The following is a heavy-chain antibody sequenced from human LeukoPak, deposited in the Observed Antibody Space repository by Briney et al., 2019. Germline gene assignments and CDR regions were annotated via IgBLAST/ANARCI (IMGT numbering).Heavy chain of an antibody. V-gene: IGHV3-30*18. Sequence: PGRSLRLSCAASGFTFSSYGMHWVRQAPGKGLEWVAVISYDGSNKYYADSVKGRFTISRDNSKNTLYLRMNSLRAEDTAVYYCAKDLVAVAGTPIYYYGMDVWGQGTTVTVSS. CDR3: AKDLVAVAGTPIYYYGMDV. CDR2: ISYDGSNK. D-gene: IGHD6-19*01. J-gene: IGHJ6*02. CDR1: GFTFSSYG.